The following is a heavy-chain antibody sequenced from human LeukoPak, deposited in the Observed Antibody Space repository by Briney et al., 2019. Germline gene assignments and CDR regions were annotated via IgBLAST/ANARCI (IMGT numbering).Heavy chain of an antibody. J-gene: IGHJ4*02. CDR2: IYYSGTT. V-gene: IGHV4-39*01. Sequence: SETLSLTCTVSGGSITSSPYYWGWIRQAPGKALEWIANIYYSGTTAYNPSLKSRVTISVDTPKNQFSLELTSVTAADTAVYYCARLSSVTYCSGGGCSRGGYDYWGQGTLVTVSS. CDR1: GGSITSSPYY. CDR3: ARLSSVTYCSGGGCSRGGYDY. D-gene: IGHD2-15*01.